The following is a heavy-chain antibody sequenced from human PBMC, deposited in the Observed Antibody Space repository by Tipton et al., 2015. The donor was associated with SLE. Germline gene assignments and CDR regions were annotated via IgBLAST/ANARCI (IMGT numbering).Heavy chain of an antibody. V-gene: IGHV4-39*01. J-gene: IGHJ6*03. D-gene: IGHD3-10*01. Sequence: TLSLTCTVSGGSISSSRYYWGWIRQPPGKGLEWIGTIYYSGSTYYNPSLESRVTISVDTSKNQFSLQLSSVTAADTAVYYCARLASGTAWYSYYYMDVWGKGTTVIVSS. CDR3: ARLASGTAWYSYYYMDV. CDR2: IYYSGST. CDR1: GGSISSSRYY.